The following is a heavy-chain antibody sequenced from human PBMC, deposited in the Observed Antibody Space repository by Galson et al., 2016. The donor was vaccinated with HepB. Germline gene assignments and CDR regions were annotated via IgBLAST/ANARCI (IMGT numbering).Heavy chain of an antibody. CDR2: IRSKAHTYDT. V-gene: IGHV3-73*01. CDR1: GFTFSDSA. CDR3: FRRRASDGKGDTVDN. D-gene: IGHD1-26*01. J-gene: IGHJ4*02. Sequence: SLRLSCAASGFTFSDSAMHWVRQASGKGLEWVGRIRSKAHTYDTAYSASVKCRFTSSRDDSKNTAHLQMNSLKTEDTAVYYCFRRRASDGKGDTVDNWGQGALVTVSS.